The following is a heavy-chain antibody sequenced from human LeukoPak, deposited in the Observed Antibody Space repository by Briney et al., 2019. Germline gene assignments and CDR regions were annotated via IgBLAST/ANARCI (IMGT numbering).Heavy chain of an antibody. D-gene: IGHD1-26*01. CDR2: FFSSGYT. J-gene: IGHJ4*02. V-gene: IGHV3-66*01. CDR3: AAKGNGYTGSYVFAH. CDR1: GFSVSSNY. Sequence: GSLRLSCAASGFSVSSNYMSWVRQAPGKGLEWVSVFFSSGYTKYADSVRGRFIISRDNSENTLDLQMNSLRAEDTAVYYCAAKGNGYTGSYVFAHWGQGILVTVAS.